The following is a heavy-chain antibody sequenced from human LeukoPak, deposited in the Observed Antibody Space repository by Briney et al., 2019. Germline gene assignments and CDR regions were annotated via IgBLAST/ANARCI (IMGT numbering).Heavy chain of an antibody. CDR2: VNLQGST. CDR3: AGQEYCSTTRCYASGFDP. J-gene: IGHJ5*02. Sequence: SGTLSLTCGVSGGSITNTNYWTWVRQPPGKGLEWIGEVNLQGSTNYNPSLMGRVAISVDTSENHISLQLTSVTAADTAVYYCAGQEYCSTTRCYASGFDPWGQGTLVTVSS. D-gene: IGHD2-2*01. V-gene: IGHV4-4*02. CDR1: GGSITNTNY.